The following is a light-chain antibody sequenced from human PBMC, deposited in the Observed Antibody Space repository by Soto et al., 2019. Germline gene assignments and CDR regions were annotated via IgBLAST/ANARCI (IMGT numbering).Light chain of an antibody. Sequence: EIMLTQSPGTLSLSPGDRATLSCRASQSVSSNLAWYQQKPGQAPRLLIYGASTRATGIPARFSGSGSGTEFTLTISSLQSEDFAVYYCQQYNNWWTFG. CDR3: QQYNNWWT. V-gene: IGKV3-15*01. CDR2: GAS. J-gene: IGKJ1*01. CDR1: QSVSSN.